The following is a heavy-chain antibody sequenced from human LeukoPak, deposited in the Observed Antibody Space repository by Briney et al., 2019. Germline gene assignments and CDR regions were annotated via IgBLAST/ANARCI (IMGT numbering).Heavy chain of an antibody. D-gene: IGHD4-17*01. V-gene: IGHV4-39*07. CDR2: IYYSGST. J-gene: IGHJ4*02. CDR1: NGSISSSSYY. CDR3: ARDRATTSTFDY. Sequence: PSETLSLTCTVSNGSISSSSYYRGWIRQPSGKGLEWIGNIYYSGSTYYNPSLNSRVNISLNTSKNQFSLKLSSVTAADTAVYYCARDRATTSTFDYWGQGTLVTVSS.